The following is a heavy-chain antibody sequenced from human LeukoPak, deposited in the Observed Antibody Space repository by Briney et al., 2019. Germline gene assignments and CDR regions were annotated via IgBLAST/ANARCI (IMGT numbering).Heavy chain of an antibody. CDR2: INPNSGGT. Sequence: ASVKVSCKASGYTFTGYYMHWVRQAPGQGFEWMGWINPNSGGTKYVQKFQGRVTMTRDTSISTAYMELSRLRSDDTAVYYCARQSYDVSNWFDPWGQGTLVTVSS. CDR1: GYTFTGYY. J-gene: IGHJ5*02. D-gene: IGHD3-3*01. CDR3: ARQSYDVSNWFDP. V-gene: IGHV1-2*02.